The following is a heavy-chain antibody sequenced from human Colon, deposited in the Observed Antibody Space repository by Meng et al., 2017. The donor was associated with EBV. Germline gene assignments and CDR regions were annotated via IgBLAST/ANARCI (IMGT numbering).Heavy chain of an antibody. J-gene: IGHJ5*02. CDR3: VRSSAWVRTGFDP. Sequence: QVQLQQWGAGLLKPSEXLSLSCAVNGGPLSGAYWNGIRQPPGKGLEWIGSIGHSGFTYYTPSLKSRVSVSLDTSKSQFSLMLTSVTAADTAVYYCVRSSAWVRTGFDPWGQGTLVTVSS. D-gene: IGHD6-19*01. CDR2: IGHSGFT. V-gene: IGHV4-34*01. CDR1: GGPLSGAY.